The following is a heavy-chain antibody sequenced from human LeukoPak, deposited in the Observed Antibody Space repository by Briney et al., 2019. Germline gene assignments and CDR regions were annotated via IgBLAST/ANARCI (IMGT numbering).Heavy chain of an antibody. J-gene: IGHJ1*01. CDR1: GYTFTSYA. CDR2: INTNTGNP. CDR3: ARGDIVVVVAAMNEYFQH. D-gene: IGHD2-15*01. Sequence: GASVKVSCKASGYTFTSYAMNWVRQAPGQGLEWMGWINTNTGNPTYAQGFTGRFVFSLDTSVSTAYLQISSLKAEDTAVYYCARGDIVVVVAAMNEYFQHWGRGTLVTVSS. V-gene: IGHV7-4-1*02.